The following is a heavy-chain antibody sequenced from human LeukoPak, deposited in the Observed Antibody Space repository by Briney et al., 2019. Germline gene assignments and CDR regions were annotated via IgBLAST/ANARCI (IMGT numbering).Heavy chain of an antibody. CDR1: GGTFSSYA. J-gene: IGHJ4*02. CDR2: IVPIFGTA. CDR3: ARAPTTVYSYGCIDY. D-gene: IGHD5-18*01. Sequence: SVKVSCKASGGTFSSYAISWVRQAPGQGLEWMGRIVPIFGTANYAQKFQGRVTITTDESTSTAYMELSSLRSEDTAVYYCARAPTTVYSYGCIDYWGQGTLVTVSS. V-gene: IGHV1-69*05.